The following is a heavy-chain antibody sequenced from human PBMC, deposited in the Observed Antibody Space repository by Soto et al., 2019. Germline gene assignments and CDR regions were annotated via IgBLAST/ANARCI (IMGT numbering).Heavy chain of an antibody. D-gene: IGHD1-7*01. J-gene: IGHJ4*02. Sequence: EVQLVESGGVLVKPGGPLRLSWAASGFTFTRYSMNWVRQAAGQGVEWVSSISSTTIYIYYADSMKGRFTASRDNAKNSGCLEMNSLSAEDTAMYYRARESEELTSNLDYWGQGTLVTVSS. CDR3: ARESEELTSNLDY. V-gene: IGHV3-21*01. CDR2: ISSTTIYI. CDR1: GFTFTRYS.